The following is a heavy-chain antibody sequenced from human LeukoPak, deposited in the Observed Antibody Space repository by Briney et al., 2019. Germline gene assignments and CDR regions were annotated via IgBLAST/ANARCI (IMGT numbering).Heavy chain of an antibody. CDR1: GFTFSSYW. J-gene: IGHJ6*03. CDR2: IKQDGSEK. D-gene: IGHD3-16*01. V-gene: IGHV3-7*01. CDR3: ARHGPPRAGWGRRYYYMDV. Sequence: GGSLRLSCAASGFTFSSYWMSWVRQAPGKGLEWVANIKQDGSEKYYVDSVKGRFTISRDNAKNSLYLQMNSLRAEDTAVYYCARHGPPRAGWGRRYYYMDVWGKGTTVTISS.